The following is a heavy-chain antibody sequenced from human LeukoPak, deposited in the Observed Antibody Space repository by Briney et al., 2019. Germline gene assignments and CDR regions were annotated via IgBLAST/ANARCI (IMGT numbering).Heavy chain of an antibody. CDR3: AKPSEIYYDSSGPFDY. CDR2: ISRSGGAA. D-gene: IGHD3-22*01. J-gene: IGHJ4*02. CDR1: GFTFSSCA. V-gene: IGHV3-23*01. Sequence: GGSLRLSCAASGFTFSSCAVSWVRQAPGKGLEWVSTISRSGGAADYADSVKGRFTISRDNSKNTLYLQMNSLRAEDTAVYYCAKPSEIYYDSSGPFDYWGQGTLVTVSS.